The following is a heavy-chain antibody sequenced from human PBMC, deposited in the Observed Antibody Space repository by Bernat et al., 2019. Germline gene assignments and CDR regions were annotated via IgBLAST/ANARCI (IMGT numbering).Heavy chain of an antibody. CDR3: ARDQTVTPAWYFDL. V-gene: IGHV3-30*01. D-gene: IGHD4-11*01. CDR2: ISYDGSNK. CDR1: GFTFSSYA. J-gene: IGHJ2*01. Sequence: QVQLVESGGGVVQPGRSLRLSCAASGFTFSSYAMHWVRQAPGKGLEWVAVISYDGSNKYYADSVKGRFTISRDNSKNTLYLQMNSLRAEDTAVYYFARDQTVTPAWYFDLWGRGTLVTVSS.